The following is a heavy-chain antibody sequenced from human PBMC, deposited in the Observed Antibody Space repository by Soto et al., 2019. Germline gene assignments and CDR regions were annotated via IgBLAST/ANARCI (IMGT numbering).Heavy chain of an antibody. CDR3: ARGFSPSIQLAFDV. Sequence: QVQLVESGGGVVQPGRSLRLSCAASGFTFASYAFHWVRQAPGKGLEWVAAMSYDGNNKYYADSVKGRLTISRDISKNTLYAQLNSLIPDDTAMYYCARGFSPSIQLAFDVWGQGTMVSVSS. J-gene: IGHJ3*01. CDR2: MSYDGNNK. V-gene: IGHV3-30-3*01. CDR1: GFTFASYA. D-gene: IGHD2-2*01.